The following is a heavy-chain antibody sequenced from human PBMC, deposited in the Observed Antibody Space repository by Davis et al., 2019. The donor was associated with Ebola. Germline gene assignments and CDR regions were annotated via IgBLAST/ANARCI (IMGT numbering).Heavy chain of an antibody. CDR1: GFTFSSYD. CDR2: IGTAGDT. J-gene: IGHJ4*02. CDR3: ARAGFGEIYFDY. V-gene: IGHV3-13*01. Sequence: ESLNISCAASGFTFSSYDMHWVRQATGKGLEWVSAIGTAGDTYYPGSVKGRFTISREKAKNALYLQMNSLRGEDTAVYYCARAGFGEIYFDYWGQGTLVTVSS. D-gene: IGHD3-10*01.